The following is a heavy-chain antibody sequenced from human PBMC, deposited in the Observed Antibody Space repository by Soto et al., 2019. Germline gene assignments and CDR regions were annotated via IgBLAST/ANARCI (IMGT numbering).Heavy chain of an antibody. J-gene: IGHJ4*02. D-gene: IGHD2-2*01. CDR2: ISWKSGSV. Sequence: VQLVESGGGLVQPGSSLRLSCAASGFTFEDYAMHWVRQAPGKGLEWVSGISWKSGSVDYADSVKGRFTISRDNAKNSLYLQMNSLRAEDTALYFCAKDIASSPFYLDYWGQGTLVTVSS. V-gene: IGHV3-9*01. CDR1: GFTFEDYA. CDR3: AKDIASSPFYLDY.